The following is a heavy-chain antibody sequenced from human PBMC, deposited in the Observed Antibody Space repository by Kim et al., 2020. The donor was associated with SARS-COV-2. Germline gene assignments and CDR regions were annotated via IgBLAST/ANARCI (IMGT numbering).Heavy chain of an antibody. CDR1: RFTFSNAW. Sequence: GGSLRLSCAGSRFTFSNAWLSWVRQAPGKGLEWVGHIKSKIDGGTTDYAAPVKGRFTISRDDSKNTLYLQMSSLQTEDTAVYYCTTFPVRGLSAFDIWA. CDR3: TTFPVRGLSAFDI. CDR2: IKSKIDGGTT. J-gene: IGHJ3*02. V-gene: IGHV3-15*01. D-gene: IGHD6-19*01.